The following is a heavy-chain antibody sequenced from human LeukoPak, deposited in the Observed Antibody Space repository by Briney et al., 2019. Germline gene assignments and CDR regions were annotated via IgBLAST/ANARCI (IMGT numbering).Heavy chain of an antibody. CDR2: INHSGST. Sequence: SETLSLTCAVYGGSFSGYYWSWIRQPPGKGLEWIGEINHSGSTNYNPSLKSRVTISVDTSKNQFSLKLSSVTAADTAVYYCARSGRYSSSWYFVSRWFDPWGQGTLVTVSS. CDR3: ARSGRYSSSWYFVSRWFDP. CDR1: GGSFSGYY. V-gene: IGHV4-34*01. J-gene: IGHJ5*02. D-gene: IGHD6-13*01.